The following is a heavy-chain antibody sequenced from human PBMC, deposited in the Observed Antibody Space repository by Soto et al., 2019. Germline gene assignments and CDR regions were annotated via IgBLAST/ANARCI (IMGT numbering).Heavy chain of an antibody. CDR2: ISSNGGST. CDR1: GFTFSSYA. J-gene: IGHJ4*02. Sequence: GGSLRLSCAASGFTFSSYAMHWVRQAPGKGLEYVSAISSNGGSTYYANSVKGRFTISRDNSKNTLYLQMGSLRAEDMAVYYCARDGPSRSRYYFDYWGQGTLVTVSS. CDR3: ARDGPSRSRYYFDY. V-gene: IGHV3-64*01. D-gene: IGHD6-13*01.